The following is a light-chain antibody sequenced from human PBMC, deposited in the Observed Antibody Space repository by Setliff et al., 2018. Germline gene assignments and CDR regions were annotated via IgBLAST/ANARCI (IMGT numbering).Light chain of an antibody. CDR1: SSNIGAGYD. V-gene: IGLV1-40*01. J-gene: IGLJ1*01. CDR2: GNS. CDR3: NSYAASNKSV. Sequence: QSALTQPPSVSGAPGQRVTISCTGSSSNIGAGYDVHWYQQLPGTAPKLLIYGNSNRPSGVPDRFSGSKSGTSASLAITGLQAEDEADYYCNSYAASNKSVFGTGTKVTVL.